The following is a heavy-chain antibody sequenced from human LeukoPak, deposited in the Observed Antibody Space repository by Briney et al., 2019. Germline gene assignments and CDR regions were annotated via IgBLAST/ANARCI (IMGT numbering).Heavy chain of an antibody. CDR1: GGSISSGGYS. CDR3: ASTITTLGYYFDY. D-gene: IGHD4-11*01. V-gene: IGHV4-30-4*07. CDR2: IYYSGST. Sequence: SQTLSLTCAVSGGSISSGGYSWSWIRQPPGKGLEWIGFIYYSGSTYYNPSLKSRVTISVDTSKNQFSLKLSSVTAADTAVYYCASTITTLGYYFDYWGQGTLVTVSS. J-gene: IGHJ4*02.